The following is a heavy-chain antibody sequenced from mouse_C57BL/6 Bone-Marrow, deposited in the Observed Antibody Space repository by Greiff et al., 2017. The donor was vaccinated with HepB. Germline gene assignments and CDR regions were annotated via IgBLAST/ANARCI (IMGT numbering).Heavy chain of an antibody. Sequence: VQLQQSGAELVRPGASVKLSCTASGFNIKDDYMHWVKQRPEQGLEWIGWIDPENGDTEYASKFQGKATITADTSSNTAYLQLSSLTSEDTAVYYCTSITTGTWFAYWGQGTRVTVSA. CDR2: IDPENGDT. V-gene: IGHV14-4*01. CDR1: GFNIKDDY. J-gene: IGHJ3*01. CDR3: TSITTGTWFAY. D-gene: IGHD1-1*01.